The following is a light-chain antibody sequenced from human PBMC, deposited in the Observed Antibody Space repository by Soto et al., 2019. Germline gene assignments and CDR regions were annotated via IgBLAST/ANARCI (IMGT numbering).Light chain of an antibody. CDR3: QQSYSTTWT. J-gene: IGKJ1*01. Sequence: DIQMTQSPSTLSGTVGDRVTITCQASQDISNWLNWYQQEPGKAPKLLIYKASTLKSGVPSRFSGSGSETDFTLTISSLQPEDIATYSCQQSYSTTWTFGQGTKVDIK. V-gene: IGKV1-5*03. CDR1: QDISNW. CDR2: KAS.